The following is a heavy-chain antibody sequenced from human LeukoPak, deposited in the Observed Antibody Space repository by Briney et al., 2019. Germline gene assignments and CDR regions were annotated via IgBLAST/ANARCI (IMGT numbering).Heavy chain of an antibody. CDR1: GFAFSSYN. CDR3: AKGSEYCSGNYPFNY. J-gene: IGHJ4*02. D-gene: IGHD3-10*02. V-gene: IGHV3-21*01. CDR2: INSRNICI. Sequence: PGGSLRLSCAASGFAFSSYNMNWVRQAPGKGLEWVSSINSRNICIYYADSVKGRFTISRDNAKNSLYLQMNSLGAEDTAVYYCAKGSEYCSGNYPFNYLGQGTLVTVSS.